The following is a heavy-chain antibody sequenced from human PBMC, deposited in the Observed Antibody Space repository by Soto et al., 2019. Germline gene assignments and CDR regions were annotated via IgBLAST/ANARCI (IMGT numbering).Heavy chain of an antibody. CDR2: INIDGGST. CDR1: GFTFSSYW. J-gene: IGHJ5*02. D-gene: IGHD3-22*01. Sequence: GGSLRLSCAASGFTFSSYWMHWVRQAPGKGLVWVSRINIDGGSTNYADSVKGRFTISRDNAKNTLYLQMNGLRAEDTAVYYCARGSYYDSSGYYSSWGQGTLVTVSS. CDR3: ARGSYYDSSGYYSS. V-gene: IGHV3-74*01.